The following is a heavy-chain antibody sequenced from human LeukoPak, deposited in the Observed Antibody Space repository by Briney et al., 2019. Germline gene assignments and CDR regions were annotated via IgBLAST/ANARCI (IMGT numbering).Heavy chain of an antibody. CDR2: IYYSGST. CDR3: AREITMVRSNWFDP. V-gene: IGHV4-31*11. Sequence: SETLSLTCAVYGGSFRGYYWSWIRQHPGKGLEWIGYIYYSGSTYYNPSLKSRVTISVDTSKNQFSLNLSSVTAADTAVYYCAREITMVRSNWFDPWGQGTLVTVSS. D-gene: IGHD3-10*01. CDR1: GGSFRGYY. J-gene: IGHJ5*02.